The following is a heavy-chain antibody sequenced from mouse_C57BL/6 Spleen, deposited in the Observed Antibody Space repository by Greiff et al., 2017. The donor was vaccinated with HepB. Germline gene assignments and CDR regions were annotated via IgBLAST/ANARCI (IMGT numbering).Heavy chain of an antibody. D-gene: IGHD1-1*01. J-gene: IGHJ4*01. V-gene: IGHV14-3*01. CDR3: ASLFYYYGSSYAAMDY. Sequence: EVKLQESVAELVRPGASVKLSCTASGFNIKNTYMHWVKQRPEQGLEWIGRIDPANGNTKYAPKFQGKATITADTSSNTAYLQLSSLTSEDTAIYYCASLFYYYGSSYAAMDYWGQGTSVTVSS. CDR2: IDPANGNT. CDR1: GFNIKNTY.